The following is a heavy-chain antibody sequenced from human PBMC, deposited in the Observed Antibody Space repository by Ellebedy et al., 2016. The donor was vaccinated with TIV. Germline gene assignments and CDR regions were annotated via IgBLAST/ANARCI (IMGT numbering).Heavy chain of an antibody. CDR1: GYTFTSYG. CDR3: ARDREYYGSGSYPFDY. Sequence: AASVKVSCKASGYTFTSYGISWVRQAPGQGLEWMGWISAYNGNTNYAQKLQGRVTMTTDTSNSTAYMELRSLRSDDTAMYYCARDREYYGSGSYPFDYWGQGTLVTVSS. D-gene: IGHD3-10*01. CDR2: ISAYNGNT. V-gene: IGHV1-18*01. J-gene: IGHJ4*02.